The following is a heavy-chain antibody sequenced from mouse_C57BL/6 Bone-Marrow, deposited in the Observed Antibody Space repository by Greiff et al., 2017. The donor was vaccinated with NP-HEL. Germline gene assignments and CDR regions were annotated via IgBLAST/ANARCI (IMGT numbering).Heavy chain of an antibody. J-gene: IGHJ1*03. V-gene: IGHV10-1*01. Sequence: EADGGLVQPKGSLKLSCAASGFSFNTYAMNWVRQAPGKGLEWVARIRSKSNNYATYYADSVKDRFTISRDDSESMLYLQMNNLKTEDTAMYYCVRPRSSWYFDVWGTGTTVTVSS. CDR1: GFSFNTYA. CDR2: IRSKSNNYAT. D-gene: IGHD1-1*01. CDR3: VRPRSSWYFDV.